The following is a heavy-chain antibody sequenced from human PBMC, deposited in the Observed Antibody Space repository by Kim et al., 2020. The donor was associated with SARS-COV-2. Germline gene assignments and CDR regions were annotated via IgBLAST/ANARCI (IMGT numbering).Heavy chain of an antibody. V-gene: IGHV3-23*01. CDR1: GFTFSSYA. J-gene: IGHJ4*02. CDR2: ISGSGGST. Sequence: GGSLRLSCAASGFTFSSYAMSWVRQAPGKGLEWVSAISGSGGSTYYADSVKGRFTISRDNSKNTLYLQMNSLRAEDTAVYYCANPYKNTIFGVVTLGGWGQGTLVTVSS. D-gene: IGHD3-3*01. CDR3: ANPYKNTIFGVVTLGG.